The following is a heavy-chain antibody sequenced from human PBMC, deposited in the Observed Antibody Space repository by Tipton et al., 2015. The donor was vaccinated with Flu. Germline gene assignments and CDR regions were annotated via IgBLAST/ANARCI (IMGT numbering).Heavy chain of an antibody. J-gene: IGHJ3*02. V-gene: IGHV3-30*02. D-gene: IGHD2-2*01. CDR2: IRYDGSNK. Sequence: GSLRLSCAASGFTFSSYGMHWVRQAPGKGLEWVAFIRYDGSNKYYADSVKGRFTISRDNSKNTLYLQMNSLRAEDTAVYYCANLASSKTPRAFDIWGHGTMVTVSS. CDR3: ANLASSKTPRAFDI. CDR1: GFTFSSYG.